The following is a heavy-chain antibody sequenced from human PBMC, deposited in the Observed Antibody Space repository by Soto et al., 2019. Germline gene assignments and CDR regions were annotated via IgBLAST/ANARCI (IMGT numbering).Heavy chain of an antibody. D-gene: IGHD2-15*01. CDR2: LSSSNRTI. J-gene: IGHJ6*02. Sequence: EVQLVESGGGLKQPGGTLRLSCAASGFTFRSYSMNWVRHAPGKGLEWVSYLSSSNRTINYADSVKGRFIISRDKAKNSLYLPMRMPTDADTAVYYCAREGWPLMQTSMDVWGQGTTVTVAS. CDR1: GFTFRSYS. CDR3: AREGWPLMQTSMDV. V-gene: IGHV3-48*02.